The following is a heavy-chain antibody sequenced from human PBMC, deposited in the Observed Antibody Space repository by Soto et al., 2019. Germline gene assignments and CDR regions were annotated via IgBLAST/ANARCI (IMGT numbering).Heavy chain of an antibody. J-gene: IGHJ4*02. CDR1: GFTFSSYA. CDR2: ISYDGSNK. Sequence: GGSLILSCAASGFTFSSYAMHWVRQAPGKGLEWVAVISYDGSNKYYADSVKGRFTISRDNSKNTLYLQMNSLRAEDTAVYYCARDSIVGAHYFDYWGQGTLVTVS. CDR3: ARDSIVGAHYFDY. V-gene: IGHV3-30-3*01. D-gene: IGHD1-26*01.